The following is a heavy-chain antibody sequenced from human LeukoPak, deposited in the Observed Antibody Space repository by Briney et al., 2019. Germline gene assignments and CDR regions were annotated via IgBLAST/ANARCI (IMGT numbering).Heavy chain of an antibody. J-gene: IGHJ4*02. V-gene: IGHV1-2*02. CDR3: ARTMNYDILTGYQIPPEYYYFDY. D-gene: IGHD3-9*01. Sequence: GASVKVSCKASGYTFTGYYMHWVRQAPGQGLEWMGWINPNSGGTNYAQKFQGRVTMTRDTSISTAYMELSRLRSDDTAVYYCARTMNYDILTGYQIPPEYYYFDYWGQGTLVAVSS. CDR2: INPNSGGT. CDR1: GYTFTGYY.